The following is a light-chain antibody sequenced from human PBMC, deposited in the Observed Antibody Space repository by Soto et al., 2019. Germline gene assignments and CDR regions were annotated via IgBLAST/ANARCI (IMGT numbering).Light chain of an antibody. CDR1: QSIASN. CDR3: QQYNNWPALS. V-gene: IGKV3-15*01. CDR2: GTS. J-gene: IGKJ4*01. Sequence: EIVMTQSPATLSVSPGERATLFCRASQSIASNLAWYQQKAGQAPRLLIYGTSTRATGIPARFSGSGSGTEFTLTISSLQSEDSAVYYCQQYNNWPALSFGGGTKVEIK.